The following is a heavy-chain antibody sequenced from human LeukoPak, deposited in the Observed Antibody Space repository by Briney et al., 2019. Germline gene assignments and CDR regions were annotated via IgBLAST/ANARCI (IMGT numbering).Heavy chain of an antibody. CDR2: IGGSGGST. J-gene: IGHJ4*02. CDR3: AVVVVAATYDY. CDR1: GFTFSSYA. D-gene: IGHD2-15*01. V-gene: IGHV3-23*01. Sequence: GGSLRLSCAASGFTFSSYAMSWVRQAPGKGLEWVSAIGGSGGSTYYADSVKGRFTISRDNSKNTLYLQMNSLRAEDTAVYYCAVVVVAATYDYWGQGTLVTVSS.